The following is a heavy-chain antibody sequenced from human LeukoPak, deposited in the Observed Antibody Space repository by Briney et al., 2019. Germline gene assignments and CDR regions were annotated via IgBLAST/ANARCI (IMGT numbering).Heavy chain of an antibody. J-gene: IGHJ4*02. CDR1: GYTFTSYH. CDR3: VREEAHTYNFDF. V-gene: IGHV1-46*01. D-gene: IGHD5-18*01. CDR2: LKSSGDTT. Sequence: ASVKVSCKTSGYTFTSYHMHWVRQAPGQGLEWVGILKSSGDTTVYAQKFQGRVTVTRDTSTSTVNMELSSLSSEDTALYYCVREEAHTYNFDFWGPGTLVTVSS.